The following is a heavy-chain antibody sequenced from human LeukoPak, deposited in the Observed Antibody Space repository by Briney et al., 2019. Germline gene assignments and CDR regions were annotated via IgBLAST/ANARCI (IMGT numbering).Heavy chain of an antibody. Sequence: KSSETLSLTCAVYGGSFSGYYWSWIRQPPGKGLEWIGEVNHSGSTNYNPSLKSRVTISVDTSKNQFSLKLSSVTAADTAVYYCAREQQLVYYYYGMDVWGQGTTATVSS. V-gene: IGHV4-34*01. J-gene: IGHJ6*02. D-gene: IGHD6-13*01. CDR1: GGSFSGYY. CDR2: VNHSGST. CDR3: AREQQLVYYYYGMDV.